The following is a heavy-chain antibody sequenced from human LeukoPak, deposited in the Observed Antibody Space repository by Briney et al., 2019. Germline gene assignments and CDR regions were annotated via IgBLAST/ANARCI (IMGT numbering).Heavy chain of an antibody. CDR2: IYYSGST. J-gene: IGHJ2*01. Sequence: SETLSLTCTVSGGSISSSSYYWGWIRQPPGKGLEWIGSIYYSGSTCYNPSLKSRVTISVDTSKNQFSLKLSSVTAADTAVYYCARRVVGATTSWYFDLWGRGTLVTVSS. CDR3: ARRVVGATTSWYFDL. CDR1: GGSISSSSYY. D-gene: IGHD1-26*01. V-gene: IGHV4-39*01.